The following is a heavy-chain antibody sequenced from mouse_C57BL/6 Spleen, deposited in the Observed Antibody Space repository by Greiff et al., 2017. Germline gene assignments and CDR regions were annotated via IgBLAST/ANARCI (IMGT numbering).Heavy chain of an antibody. CDR1: GYAFSSSW. CDR2: IYPGDGDT. Sequence: VKLVESGPELVKPGASVKISCKASGYAFSSSWMNWVKQRPGKGLEWIGRIYPGDGDTNYNGKFKGKATLSADKSSSTDYMQLSSLTSEDSAVYFCASRYPYYFDYWGQGTTLTVSS. J-gene: IGHJ2*01. V-gene: IGHV1-82*01. D-gene: IGHD1-1*01. CDR3: ASRYPYYFDY.